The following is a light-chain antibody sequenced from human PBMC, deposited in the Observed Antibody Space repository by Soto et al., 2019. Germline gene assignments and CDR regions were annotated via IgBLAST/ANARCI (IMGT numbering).Light chain of an antibody. Sequence: EIVLTQSPGILYLSPGDRATLSCRARQTISSGFLAWYQQKVGQAPRLLIYDASNRATGVPDRFSGSGSGTDFSLTISRLEPEDFAVYHCQQYSSSPRTFGQGTRLEIK. CDR1: QTISSGF. J-gene: IGKJ5*01. CDR3: QQYSSSPRT. V-gene: IGKV3-20*01. CDR2: DAS.